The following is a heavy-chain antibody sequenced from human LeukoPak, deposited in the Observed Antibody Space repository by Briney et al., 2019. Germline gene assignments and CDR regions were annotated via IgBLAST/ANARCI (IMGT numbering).Heavy chain of an antibody. Sequence: PSETLSLTCAVYGESVSGYYWSWIRQPPGKGLEWIGEINHSGSTNYNPSLKSRVTISVDTSKNQFSLKLSSVTAADTAVYYCARDRHSSGWPNWFDPWGQGTLVTVSS. J-gene: IGHJ5*02. CDR1: GESVSGYY. CDR2: INHSGST. D-gene: IGHD6-19*01. V-gene: IGHV4-34*01. CDR3: ARDRHSSGWPNWFDP.